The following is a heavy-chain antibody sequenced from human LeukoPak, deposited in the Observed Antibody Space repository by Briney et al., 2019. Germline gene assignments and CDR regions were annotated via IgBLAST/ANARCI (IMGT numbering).Heavy chain of an antibody. V-gene: IGHV3-21*01. CDR1: GFTFSSYS. CDR3: ARGGIAAAGTRDY. Sequence: GGSLRLSCAASGFTFSSYSMNWVRQAPGKGLEWVSSISSSSSYIYYADSVKGRFTISRDNAKNPLYLQMNSLRAEDTAVYYCARGGIAAAGTRDYWGQGTLVTVS. D-gene: IGHD6-13*01. CDR2: ISSSSSYI. J-gene: IGHJ4*02.